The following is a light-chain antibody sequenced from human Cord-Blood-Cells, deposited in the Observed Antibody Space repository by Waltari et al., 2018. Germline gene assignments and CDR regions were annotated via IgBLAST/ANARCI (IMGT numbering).Light chain of an antibody. V-gene: IGKV3-20*01. Sequence: EIVLTQSPGPPSLSPGGRATLLCRASQSVSSSYLAWYQQKPGQAPRLLIYGASSRATGIPDRFSGSGSGTDFTLTISRLEPEDFAVYYCQQYGSSPWTFGQGTKVEIK. CDR3: QQYGSSPWT. CDR1: QSVSSSY. J-gene: IGKJ1*01. CDR2: GAS.